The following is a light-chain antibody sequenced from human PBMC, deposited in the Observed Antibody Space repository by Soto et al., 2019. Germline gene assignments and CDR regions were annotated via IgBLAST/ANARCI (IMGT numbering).Light chain of an antibody. V-gene: IGKV2-30*02. CDR2: KVS. Sequence: DVAMTQSPLSLPVTLGQPASISCRSSQSLVHSDGNTYLNWFYQRPGQSPRRLIYKVSNRDSGVPDRFSGSGSDTDFTLKISGVEAEDVGVYYCMQGTHWPPYTFGQGTKLEIK. J-gene: IGKJ2*01. CDR1: QSLVHSDGNTY. CDR3: MQGTHWPPYT.